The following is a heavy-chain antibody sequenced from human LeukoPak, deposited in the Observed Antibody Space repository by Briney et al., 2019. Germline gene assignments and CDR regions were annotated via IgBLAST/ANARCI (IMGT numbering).Heavy chain of an antibody. CDR2: INPNSGGT. D-gene: IGHD3-10*01. CDR1: GYTFTGYY. J-gene: IGHJ6*03. CDR3: ARDSGRFGEEYYYYYYYMDV. V-gene: IGHV1-2*06. Sequence: APVKVSCKASGYTFTGYYMHWVRQAPGQGLEWMGRINPNSGGTNYAQKFQGRVTMTRDTSISTAYMELSRLRSDDTAVYYCARDSGRFGEEYYYYYYYMDVWGKGTTVTVSS.